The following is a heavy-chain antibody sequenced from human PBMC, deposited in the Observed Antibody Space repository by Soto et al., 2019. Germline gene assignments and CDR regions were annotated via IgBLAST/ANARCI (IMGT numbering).Heavy chain of an antibody. CDR1: GYTFTSYD. CDR3: ARPYSYLHLPNYYSYYYLDV. V-gene: IGHV1-8*01. CDR2: MNPKSGNT. Sequence: QVQLVQSGAEVKRPGASVKVSCKASGYTFTSYDINWVRQAPGQGLEWMGWMNPKSGNTLYAPQFQGRVTMTRDTSITTAYMELSSLGSEDTAVYFCARPYSYLHLPNYYSYYYLDVWGKGTTVTVSS. D-gene: IGHD5-18*01. J-gene: IGHJ6*03.